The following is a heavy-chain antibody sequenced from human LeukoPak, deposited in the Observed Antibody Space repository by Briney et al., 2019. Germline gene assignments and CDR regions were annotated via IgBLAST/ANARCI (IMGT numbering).Heavy chain of an antibody. CDR2: IRSKANNYAT. CDR1: GFTFSGST. V-gene: IGHV3-73*01. Sequence: TGGSLRLSCAASGFTFSGSTIHWVRQASGKGLEWVGRIRSKANNYATAYATSVKGRFTLSRDDSKNTAYLQMNSLKTEDTAVYYCIRGAASGSYYGFDVWGQGATVTVSS. CDR3: IRGAASGSYYGFDV. J-gene: IGHJ6*02. D-gene: IGHD1-26*01.